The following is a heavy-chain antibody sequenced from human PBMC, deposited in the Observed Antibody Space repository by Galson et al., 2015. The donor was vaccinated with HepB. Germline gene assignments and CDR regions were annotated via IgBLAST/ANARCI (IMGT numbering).Heavy chain of an antibody. CDR1: GGSISSYY. V-gene: IGHV4-59*08. D-gene: IGHD2-21*02. CDR3: ARHSNCGGDCRLDTTYWYFDL. J-gene: IGHJ2*01. CDR2: IYYSGST. Sequence: ETLSLTCTVSGGSISSYYWSWIRQPPGKGLEWIGYIYYSGSTNYNPSLKSRVTISVDTSKNQFSLKLSSVTAADTAVYYCARHSNCGGDCRLDTTYWYFDLWGRGTLVTVSS.